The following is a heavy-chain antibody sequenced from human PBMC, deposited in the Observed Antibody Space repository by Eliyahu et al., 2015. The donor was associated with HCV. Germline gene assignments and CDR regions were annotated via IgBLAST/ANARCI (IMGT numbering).Heavy chain of an antibody. Sequence: QMQLVQSGPEVKKPGTSVKVSCKASGFTFTSSAVQWVRQARGQRLEWIGWIVVGSGNTNYAQKFQKRVTITRDMSTSTAYMELSSLRSEDTAVYYCAADRPNYDFWSGYYPPGMDVWGQGTTVTVSS. CDR3: AADRPNYDFWSGYYPPGMDV. D-gene: IGHD3-3*01. CDR2: IVVGSGNT. V-gene: IGHV1-58*01. J-gene: IGHJ6*02. CDR1: GFTFTSSA.